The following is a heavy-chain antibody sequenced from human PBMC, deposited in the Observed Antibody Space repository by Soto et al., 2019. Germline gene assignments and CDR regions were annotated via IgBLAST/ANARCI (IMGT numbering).Heavy chain of an antibody. J-gene: IGHJ4*02. CDR1: GGSISSGGYY. Sequence: QVQLQESGPGLVKPSQTLSRTCTVSGGSISSGGYYWSWIRQHPGKGLEWIGYIYYSGSTYYNPSLKSRVTISVDTSKNQFSLKLSSVTAADTAVYYCAREGGIVGATAADYWGQGTLVTVSS. D-gene: IGHD1-26*01. V-gene: IGHV4-31*03. CDR3: AREGGIVGATAADY. CDR2: IYYSGST.